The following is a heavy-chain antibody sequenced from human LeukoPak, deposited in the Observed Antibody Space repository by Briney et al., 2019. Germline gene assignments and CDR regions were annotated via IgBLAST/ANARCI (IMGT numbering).Heavy chain of an antibody. D-gene: IGHD4-17*01. Sequence: GGSLRLSCAASGFTFSSYGMHWVRLAPGKGLEWVAVISYDGSNKYYADSVKGRFTISRDNSKNTLYLQMNSLRAEDTAVYYCAKDESLRDWGQGTLVTVSS. CDR2: ISYDGSNK. V-gene: IGHV3-30*18. CDR1: GFTFSSYG. CDR3: AKDESLRD. J-gene: IGHJ4*02.